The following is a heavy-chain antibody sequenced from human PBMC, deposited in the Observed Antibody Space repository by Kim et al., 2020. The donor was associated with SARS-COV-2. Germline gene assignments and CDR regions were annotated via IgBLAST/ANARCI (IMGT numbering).Heavy chain of an antibody. J-gene: IGHJ4*02. Sequence: GRFTISRDDSKNTLYLQMNSLKTEDTAVYYCTTEGTNYYDSSGYYSALDYWGQGTLVTVSS. CDR3: TTEGTNYYDSSGYYSALDY. D-gene: IGHD3-22*01. V-gene: IGHV3-15*01.